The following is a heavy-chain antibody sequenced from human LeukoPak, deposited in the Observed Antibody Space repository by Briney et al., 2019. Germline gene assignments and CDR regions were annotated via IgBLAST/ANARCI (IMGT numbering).Heavy chain of an antibody. CDR3: ARAQEDSSGYDRNPLDY. Sequence: GGSLRLSCAASGFTFSSYAMHWVNQAQGKGLEWVAVISYDGSNKYYADSVKGRFTISRDNSKNTLYLQMNSLRAEDTAVYYCARAQEDSSGYDRNPLDYWGQGTLVTVSS. CDR2: ISYDGSNK. D-gene: IGHD5-12*01. J-gene: IGHJ4*02. CDR1: GFTFSSYA. V-gene: IGHV3-30*04.